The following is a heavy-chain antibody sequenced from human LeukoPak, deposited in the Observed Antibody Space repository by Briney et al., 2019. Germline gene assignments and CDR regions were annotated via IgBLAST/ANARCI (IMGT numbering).Heavy chain of an antibody. Sequence: GASVKVSCKASGYTFTSYFMHWVRQAPGQELEWMGIINPSGGSASYAQKFQGRVTMTRDTSTSTVYMELSSLRSEDTAVYYCARGSSGFHYYFDYWGQGTLVTVSS. D-gene: IGHD3-22*01. CDR3: ARGSSGFHYYFDY. V-gene: IGHV1-46*01. CDR1: GYTFTSYF. CDR2: INPSGGSA. J-gene: IGHJ4*02.